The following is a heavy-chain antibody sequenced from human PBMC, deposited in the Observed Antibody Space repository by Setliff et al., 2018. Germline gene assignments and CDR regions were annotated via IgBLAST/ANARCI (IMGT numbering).Heavy chain of an antibody. V-gene: IGHV5-51*01. D-gene: IGHD6-13*01. J-gene: IGHJ4*02. CDR3: ARPAYSSRWYEIKGFDY. CDR2: IYPSDSDI. Sequence: PGASLKISCKGSGYNFINYWIGWVRQMPGKGLEWMGIIYPSDSDIRYSPSFQGQVTISADKSISTAYLQWSSLKASDTAIYYCARPAYSSRWYEIKGFDYWGQGTLVTVSS. CDR1: GYNFINYW.